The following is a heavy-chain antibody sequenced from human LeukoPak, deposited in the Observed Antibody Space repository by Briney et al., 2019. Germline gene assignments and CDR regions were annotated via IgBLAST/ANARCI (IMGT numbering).Heavy chain of an antibody. J-gene: IGHJ4*02. CDR1: GVSIITTR. D-gene: IGHD1-26*01. CDR2: VHLNGAT. Sequence: TPSGTLSLTCAVSGVSIITTRWSWVRQPPGKGLEWIGEVHLNGATHYNPSLGSRVSMSIDKSKNHMSLKLTSVTAADTAIYYCTSDSGAFSPFGFWGQGTLVTVSS. CDR3: TSDSGAFSPFGF. V-gene: IGHV4-4*02.